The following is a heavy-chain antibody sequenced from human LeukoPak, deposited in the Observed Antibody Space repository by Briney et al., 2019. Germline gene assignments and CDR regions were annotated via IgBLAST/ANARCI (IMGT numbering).Heavy chain of an antibody. V-gene: IGHV3-20*04. D-gene: IGHD3-22*01. Sequence: GGSLRLSCVASGFTFDDYGMSWVRQAPGKGLEWVSGINWNGGSTGYADSVKGRFTISRDNAKNSLYLQMNSLRAEDTALYYCARWDYYDSSGYFDYWGQGTLVTVSS. J-gene: IGHJ4*02. CDR1: GFTFDDYG. CDR3: ARWDYYDSSGYFDY. CDR2: INWNGGST.